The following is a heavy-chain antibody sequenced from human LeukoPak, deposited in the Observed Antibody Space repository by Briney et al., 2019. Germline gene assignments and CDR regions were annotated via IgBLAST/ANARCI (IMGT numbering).Heavy chain of an antibody. Sequence: PGGSLRLSCAASGFTFSSYAMSWVRQAPGRGVEWVSTISASGGSTYYADSVKGRFTISRDNSKSTLYLQMNSLRADDTAVYYCAKGLYGSGSWFAFDYWGQGTLVTVSS. V-gene: IGHV3-23*01. D-gene: IGHD3-10*01. CDR1: GFTFSSYA. CDR3: AKGLYGSGSWFAFDY. J-gene: IGHJ4*02. CDR2: ISASGGST.